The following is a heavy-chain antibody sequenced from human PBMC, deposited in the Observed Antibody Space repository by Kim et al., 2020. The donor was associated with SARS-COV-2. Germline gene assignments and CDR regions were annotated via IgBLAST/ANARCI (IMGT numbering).Heavy chain of an antibody. CDR1: GGSISDNYYY. Sequence: SETLSLTCSVSGGSISDNYYYWAWTRQPPGKGLEWIGSIFYSGSTYYNPSLKTQVTLSVDTPKNQFSLKVRSVTAADTAVYYCARHVWAGYSSTWYMDYWGQGTRVTVSS. J-gene: IGHJ4*02. V-gene: IGHV4-39*01. CDR3: ARHVWAGYSSTWYMDY. CDR2: IFYSGST. D-gene: IGHD6-13*01.